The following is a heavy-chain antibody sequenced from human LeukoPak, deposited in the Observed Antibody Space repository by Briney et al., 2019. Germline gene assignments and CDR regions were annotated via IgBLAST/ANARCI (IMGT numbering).Heavy chain of an antibody. Sequence: GGSLRLSCAASGFTFTTYWMGWVRQAPGKGLEWVASIKQDGSEKYYVDSVKGRFTISRDSAENTVYLQVKSLKGEDTAFYYCARPLLYYYGSETYFWFDLWGQGTLVTVSS. CDR3: ARPLLYYYGSETYFWFDL. V-gene: IGHV3-7*01. D-gene: IGHD3-10*01. CDR1: GFTFTTYW. CDR2: IKQDGSEK. J-gene: IGHJ5*02.